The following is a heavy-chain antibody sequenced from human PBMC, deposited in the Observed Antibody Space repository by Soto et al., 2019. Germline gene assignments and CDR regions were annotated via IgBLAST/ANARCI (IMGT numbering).Heavy chain of an antibody. CDR3: ARVSRGSRYYYYYGMDV. V-gene: IGHV4-34*01. D-gene: IGHD5-12*01. Sequence: SETLSLTCAVYGGSFSGYYWSWIRQPPGKGLEWIGEINHSGSTNYNPSLKSRVTISVDTSKNQFSLKLSSVTAADTAVYYCARVSRGSRYYYYYGMDVWGQGTTVTV. J-gene: IGHJ6*02. CDR2: INHSGST. CDR1: GGSFSGYY.